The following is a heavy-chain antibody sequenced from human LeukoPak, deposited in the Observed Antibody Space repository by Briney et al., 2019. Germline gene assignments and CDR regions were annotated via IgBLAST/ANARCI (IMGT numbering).Heavy chain of an antibody. Sequence: SETLSLTCTVSGGSISSTSYYWGWIRQPPGKGLEWVGSIYYSGSTYYNPSLKSRVTISVDTSKNQFSLKLSSVTAADTAVYYCARPRYNWNAGLDYWGQGALVTVSS. CDR2: IYYSGST. CDR1: GGSISSTSYY. CDR3: ARPRYNWNAGLDY. V-gene: IGHV4-39*01. D-gene: IGHD1-20*01. J-gene: IGHJ4*02.